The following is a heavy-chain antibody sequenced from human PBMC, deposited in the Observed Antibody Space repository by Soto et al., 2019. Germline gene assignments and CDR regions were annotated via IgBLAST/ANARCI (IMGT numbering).Heavy chain of an antibody. D-gene: IGHD3-22*01. Sequence: GGSLRLSCAASGFTFSSYAMSWVRQAPGKGLEWVSAISGSGGSTYYADSVKGRFTISRDNSKNTLYLQMNSLRAEDTAVYYCAKLVSRITMIVVVVHDAFDIWGQGTMVTVSS. CDR2: ISGSGGST. CDR1: GFTFSSYA. V-gene: IGHV3-23*01. J-gene: IGHJ3*02. CDR3: AKLVSRITMIVVVVHDAFDI.